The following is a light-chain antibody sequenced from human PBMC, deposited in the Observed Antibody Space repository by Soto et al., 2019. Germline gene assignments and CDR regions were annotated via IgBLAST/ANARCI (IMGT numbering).Light chain of an antibody. V-gene: IGLV2-14*01. Sequence: QSALTQPASVSGSPGQSITISCTGTSRDVGAYNYVSWYQQHPGKAPKLMIYDVSNRPSGVSARFSGSKSGNTASLTISGLQAEDEADYYCNSYTASTTRVFGGGTKVTVL. CDR1: SRDVGAYNY. CDR3: NSYTASTTRV. J-gene: IGLJ3*02. CDR2: DVS.